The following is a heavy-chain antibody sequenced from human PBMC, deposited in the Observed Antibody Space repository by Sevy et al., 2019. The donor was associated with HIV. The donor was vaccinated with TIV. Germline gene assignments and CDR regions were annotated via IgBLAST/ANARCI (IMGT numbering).Heavy chain of an antibody. V-gene: IGHV4-31*03. CDR3: ARDLVGVHRDGDCYPAGHFDY. Sequence: SETLSLTCSVSGGSISSDGNYWSWIRQSPGTGLEWIGYIHYSGSTYYNPSVKSRVTISIDTSKSQFSLKLKSVTAADTAVYFCARDLVGVHRDGDCYPAGHFDYWGQGTPVTVSS. D-gene: IGHD2-21*02. CDR1: GGSISSDGNY. J-gene: IGHJ4*02. CDR2: IHYSGST.